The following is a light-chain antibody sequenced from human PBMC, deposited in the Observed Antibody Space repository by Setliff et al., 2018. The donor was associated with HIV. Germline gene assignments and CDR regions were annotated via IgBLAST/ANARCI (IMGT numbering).Light chain of an antibody. J-gene: IGLJ1*01. CDR2: EVS. CDR3: SSYTSSNTLV. Sequence: QSALTQPASVSGSPGQSITISCTGTSSDVGGYNSVSWYQQHPGKAPKPMIYEVSNRPSGVSNRFSGSKSGNTASLTISGLQAEDEADYYCSSYTSSNTLVFGTGTKVTVL. V-gene: IGLV2-14*01. CDR1: SSDVGGYNS.